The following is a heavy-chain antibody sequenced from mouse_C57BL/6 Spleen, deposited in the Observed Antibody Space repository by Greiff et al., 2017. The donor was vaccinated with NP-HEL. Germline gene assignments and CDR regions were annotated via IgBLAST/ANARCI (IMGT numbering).Heavy chain of an antibody. V-gene: IGHV5-17*01. Sequence: VQLKESGGGLVKPGGSLKLSCAASGFTFSDYGMHWVRQAPEKGLEWVAYISSGSSTIYYAGTVKGRFTLSRDNAKNTPCLQMTRLRSQDTAMYYCERPRPYCYAMDYWGQGTSVTVSS. CDR3: ERPRPYCYAMDY. CDR2: ISSGSSTI. J-gene: IGHJ4*01. CDR1: GFTFSDYG.